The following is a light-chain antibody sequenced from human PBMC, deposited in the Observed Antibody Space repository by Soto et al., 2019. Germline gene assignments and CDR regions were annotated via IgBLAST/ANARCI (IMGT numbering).Light chain of an antibody. CDR3: QQYNSYALT. CDR1: RTVSKW. V-gene: IGKV1-5*03. CDR2: RAS. Sequence: DIQMTQSPSTLSASLGDRVTITCRASRTVSKWLAWYQHQPGRAPRFLIYRASMLESGVPPRFSGSGFGTEFTLTIDSLQPEDFGTYYCQQYNSYALTFGQGTRLEIK. J-gene: IGKJ5*01.